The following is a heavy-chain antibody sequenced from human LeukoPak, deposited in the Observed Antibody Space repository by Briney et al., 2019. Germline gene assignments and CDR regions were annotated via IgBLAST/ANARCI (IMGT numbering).Heavy chain of an antibody. CDR2: INPNSGGT. D-gene: IGHD1-1*01. CDR1: GYTFSGYY. CDR3: ARERMTTATTDYYYMDV. J-gene: IGHJ6*03. Sequence: GATVKVSCKASGYTFSGYYMHWVRQAPGQGLEWMGRINPNSGGTNYAQKFQGRVTMTRDTSISTAYMEVRRLRSDDTAVYYCARERMTTATTDYYYMDVWGKGTTVTVSS. V-gene: IGHV1-2*06.